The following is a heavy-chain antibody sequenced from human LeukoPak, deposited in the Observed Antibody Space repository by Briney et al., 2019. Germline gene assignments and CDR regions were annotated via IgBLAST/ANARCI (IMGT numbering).Heavy chain of an antibody. CDR3: ARRRGMGSLDY. Sequence: GGSLRLSCAASRFIFSNYWMTWVRQAPGRGLEWVANIKQDGNEKYYVDSVKGRFTISRDNAKNSLYLQMSSLRAEDTAVHYCARRRGMGSLDYWGQGTLVTVSS. J-gene: IGHJ4*02. CDR2: IKQDGNEK. D-gene: IGHD2-8*01. V-gene: IGHV3-7*03. CDR1: RFIFSNYW.